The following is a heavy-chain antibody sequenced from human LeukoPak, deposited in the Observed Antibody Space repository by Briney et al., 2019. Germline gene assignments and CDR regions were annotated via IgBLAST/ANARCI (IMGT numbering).Heavy chain of an antibody. V-gene: IGHV4-30-4*01. Sequence: SETLSLTCTVSGGSISSGDYYWSWIRQPPGKGLEWIGYIYYSGSTYYNPSLKSRVTISVDTSKNQFSLKLSSVTAADTAVYYCARSDYHNSGSHTVFDAFDIWGQGTRVTVSS. J-gene: IGHJ3*02. CDR1: GGSISSGDYY. CDR2: IYYSGST. D-gene: IGHD3-10*01. CDR3: ARSDYHNSGSHTVFDAFDI.